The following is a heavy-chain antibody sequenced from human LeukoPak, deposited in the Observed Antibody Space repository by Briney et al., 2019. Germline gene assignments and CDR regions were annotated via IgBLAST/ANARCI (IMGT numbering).Heavy chain of an antibody. CDR3: ARAGKSGPTVLSDY. CDR2: ISSSGSNT. Sequence: KTGGSLRLSCAASGFTFSSYSMNWVRQAPGKGLEWVSCISSSGSNTYFADSVKGRFTISRDNAKDSLFLQMNSLRAEDTAVYYRARAGKSGPTVLSDYWGQGTLVTVSS. J-gene: IGHJ4*02. CDR1: GFTFSSYS. D-gene: IGHD6-25*01. V-gene: IGHV3-21*01.